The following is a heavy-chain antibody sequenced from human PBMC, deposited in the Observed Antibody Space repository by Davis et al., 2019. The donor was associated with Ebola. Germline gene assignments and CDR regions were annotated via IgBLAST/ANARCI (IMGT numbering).Heavy chain of an antibody. CDR2: ISAYNGNT. CDR1: GYTFTSYG. CDR3: ARERLRFDY. V-gene: IGHV1-18*01. D-gene: IGHD5-12*01. Sequence: ASVKVSCKASGYTFTSYGISWVRQAPGQGLEWMGWISAYNGNTNYAQKFQGRVTMTRDTSISTAYMELSRLRSDDTAVYYCARERLRFDYWGQGTLVTVSS. J-gene: IGHJ4*02.